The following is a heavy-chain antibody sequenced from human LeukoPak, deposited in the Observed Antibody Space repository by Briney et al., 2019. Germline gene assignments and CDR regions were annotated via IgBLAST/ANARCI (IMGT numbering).Heavy chain of an antibody. CDR2: IYYSGST. D-gene: IGHD5-18*01. CDR1: GGSISSYY. J-gene: IGHJ3*02. V-gene: IGHV4-59*06. CDR3: ARALWIHAFDI. Sequence: SETLSLTCTVSGGSISSYYWSWIRQHPGKGLEWIGYIYYSGSTYYNPSLKSRVTISVDTSKNQFSLKLSSVTAADTAVYYCARALWIHAFDIWGQGTMVTVSS.